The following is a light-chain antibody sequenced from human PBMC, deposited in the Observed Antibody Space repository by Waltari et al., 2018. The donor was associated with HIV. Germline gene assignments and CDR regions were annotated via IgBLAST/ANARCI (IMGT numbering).Light chain of an antibody. CDR2: EVN. J-gene: IGLJ2*01. CDR3: SSFAGSNTVV. Sequence: QSALTPPPSASGSLGQSVTISCSGPSDHIGGYHYVFWYQQHPPKAPKLLIYEVNKRPSGVPDRFSGSKSLNTASLTVSGLQAEDEAHYFCSSFAGSNTVVFGGGTKLTVL. CDR1: SDHIGGYHY. V-gene: IGLV2-8*01.